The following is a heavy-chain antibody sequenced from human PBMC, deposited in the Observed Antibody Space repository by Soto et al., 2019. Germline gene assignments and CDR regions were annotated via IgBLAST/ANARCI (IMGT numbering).Heavy chain of an antibody. J-gene: IGHJ4*02. CDR2: IYYSGST. V-gene: IGHV4-31*03. Sequence: QVQLQESGPGLVKPSQTLSLTCTVSGGSISSGGYYWSWIRQHPGKGLEWIGYIYYSGSTYYNPSLKSRVTISVDTSKNQFSLKLSSVTAADTAVYYCARDRRPGDYSNRDYYFDYWGQGTLVTVSS. CDR1: GGSISSGGYY. D-gene: IGHD4-4*01. CDR3: ARDRRPGDYSNRDYYFDY.